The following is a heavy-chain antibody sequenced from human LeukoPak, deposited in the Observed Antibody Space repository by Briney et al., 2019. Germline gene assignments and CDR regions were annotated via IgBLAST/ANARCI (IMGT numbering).Heavy chain of an antibody. CDR1: GDTLTEFA. Sequence: GASVKVSCKVSGDTLTEFAMHWVRQAPGKGLEWMGGFDPEDGETIYAQKFQGRVIMSEDTSTDTAYMELSRLRSEDTAVYYCAADRFSIFGVVITPKNYYGMDVWGQGTTVTVSS. D-gene: IGHD3-3*01. CDR3: AADRFSIFGVVITPKNYYGMDV. J-gene: IGHJ6*02. V-gene: IGHV1-24*01. CDR2: FDPEDGET.